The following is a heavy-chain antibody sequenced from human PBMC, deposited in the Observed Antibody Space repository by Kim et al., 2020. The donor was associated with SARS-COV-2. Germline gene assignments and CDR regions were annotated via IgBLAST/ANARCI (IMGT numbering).Heavy chain of an antibody. Sequence: GGSLRLSCAASGFTFSSYAMHWVRQAPGKGLEWVAVISYDGSNKYYADSVKGRFTISRDNSKNTLYLQMNSLRAEDTAVYYCARDFGGSSSLRVSFDYWGQGTLVTVSS. D-gene: IGHD6-13*01. V-gene: IGHV3-30-3*01. CDR3: ARDFGGSSSLRVSFDY. CDR1: GFTFSSYA. J-gene: IGHJ4*02. CDR2: ISYDGSNK.